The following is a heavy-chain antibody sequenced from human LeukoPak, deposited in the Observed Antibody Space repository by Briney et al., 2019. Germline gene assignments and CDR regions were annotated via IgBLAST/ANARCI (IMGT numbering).Heavy chain of an antibody. J-gene: IGHJ4*02. Sequence: GGSLRLSCAGSGFSFSSYDMSWVRQAPGKGLEWVSGITGSGGSTYYADSVKGRFTISRDNSQNTLYLQMNSLRAEDTAVYYCAKRGAEVGTTVAPGDYWGQGTLLTVSS. CDR1: GFSFSSYD. CDR3: AKRGAEVGTTVAPGDY. CDR2: ITGSGGST. V-gene: IGHV3-23*01. D-gene: IGHD1-26*01.